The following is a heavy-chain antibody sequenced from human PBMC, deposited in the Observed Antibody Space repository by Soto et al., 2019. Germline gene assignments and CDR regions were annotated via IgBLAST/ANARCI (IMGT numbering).Heavy chain of an antibody. Sequence: GSLRLSCAASGFTFSSYAMSWVRQAPGKGLEWVSAISGSGGSTYYADSVKGRFTISRDNSKNTLYLQMNSLRAEDTAVYYSAKPYSGGSCYSVWASYISGMDVWGQGTTVTISS. CDR1: GFTFSSYA. D-gene: IGHD2-15*01. V-gene: IGHV3-23*01. J-gene: IGHJ6*02. CDR3: AKPYSGGSCYSVWASYISGMDV. CDR2: ISGSGGST.